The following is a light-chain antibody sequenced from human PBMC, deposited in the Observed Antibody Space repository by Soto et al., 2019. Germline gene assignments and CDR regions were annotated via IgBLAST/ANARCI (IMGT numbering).Light chain of an antibody. CDR3: SSYTSSSALVV. J-gene: IGLJ2*01. Sequence: QSALTQPASVSGSPGQSITISCTGTSSDVGGYNYVSWYQQHPGKAPKLMIFEVSNRPSGVSNRFSGSKSGNTASLTISGLHAEDEDDCYCSSYTSSSALVVFGGGTKLTVL. CDR1: SSDVGGYNY. V-gene: IGLV2-14*01. CDR2: EVS.